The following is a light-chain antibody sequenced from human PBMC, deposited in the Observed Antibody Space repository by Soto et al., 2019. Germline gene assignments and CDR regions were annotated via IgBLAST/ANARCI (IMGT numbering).Light chain of an antibody. V-gene: IGKV3-11*01. Sequence: EIVLTQSPATLSSFPGDRVTLSCRASQAVNTRLSWYQHKHGRAPRLLIYLASNRAAGVPARFSGSGSGTDFTLTISNVEPEDFAVYYCHQRQSWPRTFGQGTTVDIK. CDR2: LAS. CDR3: HQRQSWPRT. J-gene: IGKJ1*01. CDR1: QAVNTR.